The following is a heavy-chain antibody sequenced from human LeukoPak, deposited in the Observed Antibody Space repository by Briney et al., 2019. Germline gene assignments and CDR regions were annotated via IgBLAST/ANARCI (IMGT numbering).Heavy chain of an antibody. CDR1: GGSISSSSYY. J-gene: IGHJ4*02. CDR3: ARAIPQGIAVALLDY. Sequence: SETLSLTCTVSGGSISSSSYYWGWIRQPPGKGLEWIGSIYYSGSTNYNPSLKSRVTISVDTSKNQFSLKLSSVTAADTAVYYCARAIPQGIAVALLDYWGQGTLVTVSS. CDR2: IYYSGST. V-gene: IGHV4-39*07. D-gene: IGHD6-19*01.